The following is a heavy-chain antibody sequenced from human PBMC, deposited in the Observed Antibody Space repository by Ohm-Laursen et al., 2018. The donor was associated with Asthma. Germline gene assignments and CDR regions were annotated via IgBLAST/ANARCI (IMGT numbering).Heavy chain of an antibody. CDR3: VRSVDDGGNSGDY. D-gene: IGHD4-23*01. J-gene: IGHJ4*02. CDR1: GYTFSRYS. CDR2: ISTASTFI. V-gene: IGHV3-21*01. Sequence: SLRLSCAATGYTFSRYSIHWIRQAPGKGLEWVASISTASTFIYYADSVKGRFTISRDNAKNSLSLQMNSLRAEDTAVYYCVRSVDDGGNSGDYWGQGTLVTVSS.